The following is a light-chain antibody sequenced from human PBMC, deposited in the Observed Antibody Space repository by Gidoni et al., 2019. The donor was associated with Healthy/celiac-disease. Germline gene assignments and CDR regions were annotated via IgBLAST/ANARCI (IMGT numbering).Light chain of an antibody. CDR2: DAS. V-gene: IGKV1-33*01. Sequence: DIQMTQSPSSLSASVGDRVTITCQASQDISNYLNWYQQKPGKAHKLLIYDASNLETGVPSRFSGSGSGTDFTFTISSLQPEDIATYYCQQYDNLPTFGPXTKVDIK. CDR3: QQYDNLPT. J-gene: IGKJ3*01. CDR1: QDISNY.